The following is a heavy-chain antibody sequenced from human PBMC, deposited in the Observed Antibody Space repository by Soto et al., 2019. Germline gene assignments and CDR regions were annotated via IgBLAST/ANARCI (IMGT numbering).Heavy chain of an antibody. Sequence: PGGSLRLSCAASGFTFSSYAMSWVRQAPGKGLEWVSAISGSGGSTYYADSVKGRFTISRDNSKNTLYLQMNSLRAEDTAVYYCAKALYGSGRSTAPNSWFDPWGQGTLVTVSS. CDR3: AKALYGSGRSTAPNSWFDP. J-gene: IGHJ5*02. CDR1: GFTFSSYA. V-gene: IGHV3-23*01. CDR2: ISGSGGST. D-gene: IGHD3-10*01.